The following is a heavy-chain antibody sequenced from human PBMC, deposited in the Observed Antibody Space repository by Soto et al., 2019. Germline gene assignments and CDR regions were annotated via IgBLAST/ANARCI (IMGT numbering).Heavy chain of an antibody. CDR1: GGTFSTYA. D-gene: IGHD3-22*01. J-gene: IGHJ4*02. CDR2: IIPLFGTA. Sequence: QVQLVQSGAELKKPGSSVKVSCKASGGTFSTYAIDWVRQAPGQGLEWRGGIIPLFGTATYAQNFQGRITITANESTNTAYMELRSLRSEDTAVYYCARGVHYDSSGYYSVYWGQGTLVTVSS. CDR3: ARGVHYDSSGYYSVY. V-gene: IGHV1-69*01.